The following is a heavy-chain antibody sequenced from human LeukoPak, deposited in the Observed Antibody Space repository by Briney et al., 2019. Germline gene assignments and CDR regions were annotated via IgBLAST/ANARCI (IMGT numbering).Heavy chain of an antibody. D-gene: IGHD2-15*01. CDR2: ISAYNGNT. V-gene: IGHV1-18*01. Sequence: ASVTASCKASGYTFTSYGISWVRQAPGQGLEWMGWISAYNGNTNYAQKLQGRGTMTTDTSTSTAYMELRSLRSDATAVYYCARVSCSGGSCYPFRWFDLWGRGTLVTVSS. J-gene: IGHJ5*02. CDR3: ARVSCSGGSCYPFRWFDL. CDR1: GYTFTSYG.